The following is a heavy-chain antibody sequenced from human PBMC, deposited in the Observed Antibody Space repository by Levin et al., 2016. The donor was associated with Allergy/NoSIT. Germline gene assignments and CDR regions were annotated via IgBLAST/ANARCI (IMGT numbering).Heavy chain of an antibody. CDR2: ISAYNAYT. CDR3: ARDMYDNSGYTGH. Sequence: WVRQAPGQGLEWMGWISAYNAYTNYAQKVQGRVTMTTDTSTSTAYMELRSLRSDDTAVYYCARDMYDNSGYTGHWGQGTLVTVSS. D-gene: IGHD3-22*01. J-gene: IGHJ4*02. V-gene: IGHV1-18*01.